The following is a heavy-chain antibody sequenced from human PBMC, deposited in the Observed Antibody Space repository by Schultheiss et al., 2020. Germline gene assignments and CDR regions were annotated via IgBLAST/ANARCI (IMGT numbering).Heavy chain of an antibody. D-gene: IGHD6-13*01. CDR2: INHSGST. V-gene: IGHV4-34*01. J-gene: IGHJ5*02. CDR3: ARQWGQQLVHWWFDP. Sequence: SETLSLTCAVYGGSFSGYYWSWIRQPPGKGLEWIGEINHSGSTYYNPSLKSRVAISVDTSKNQFPLKLSSVTAADTAVYYCARQWGQQLVHWWFDPWGQGTLVTVSS. CDR1: GGSFSGYY.